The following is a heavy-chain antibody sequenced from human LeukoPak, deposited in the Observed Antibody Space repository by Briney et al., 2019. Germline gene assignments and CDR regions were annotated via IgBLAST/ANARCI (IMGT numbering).Heavy chain of an antibody. Sequence: PGGSLRLSCAASGLTVSTSYMSWARQAPGKGLEWVSIIYRGGETYYADSVKGRFTISRDNSKNTLHLQMSSLRAEDTAVYYCARALPGQLQFDYWGQGTLVTVPS. CDR3: ARALPGQLQFDY. J-gene: IGHJ4*02. V-gene: IGHV3-53*01. D-gene: IGHD6-13*01. CDR1: GLTVSTSY. CDR2: IYRGGET.